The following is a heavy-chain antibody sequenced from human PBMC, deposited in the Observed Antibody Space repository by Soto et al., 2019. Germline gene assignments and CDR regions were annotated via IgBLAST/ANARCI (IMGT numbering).Heavy chain of an antibody. D-gene: IGHD3-9*01. CDR1: GYTFTSYG. CDR2: ISAYNGNT. CDR3: ARRENYDILTGRLSRYGMDV. J-gene: IGHJ6*02. Sequence: QVQLVQSGAEVKKPGASVKVSCKASGYTFTSYGISWVRQAPGQGLEWMGWISAYNGNTNYAQKLQGRDTMTTDTSTSTPYMELRSLRSDDTAVYYRARRENYDILTGRLSRYGMDVWGQGTTVTVSS. V-gene: IGHV1-18*01.